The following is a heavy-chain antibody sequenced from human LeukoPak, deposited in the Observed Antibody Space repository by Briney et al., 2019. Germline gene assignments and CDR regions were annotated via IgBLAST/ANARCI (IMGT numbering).Heavy chain of an antibody. CDR1: GFTFSTYS. CDR2: IATSSNYI. J-gene: IGHJ3*01. Sequence: GGSLRLSCAASGFTFSTYSMNWVRQAPGKGLEWVSSIATSSNYIYYAGSLKGRFTISRDNAKNSLYLHMNSLRPEDTAVYYCARGRSITILRGVAISDGFDLWGQGTKVTV. CDR3: ARGRSITILRGVAISDGFDL. V-gene: IGHV3-21*06. D-gene: IGHD3-10*01.